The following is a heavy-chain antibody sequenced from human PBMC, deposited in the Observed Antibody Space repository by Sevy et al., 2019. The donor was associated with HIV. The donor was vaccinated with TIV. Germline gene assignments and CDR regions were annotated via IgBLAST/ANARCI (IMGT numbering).Heavy chain of an antibody. V-gene: IGHV3-7*03. Sequence: GGSLRLSCAASGFTFSRYWMSWVRQAPGKGLEWVANIKVDGSEKYYVDSVKGRFTISRDNAKNSLYLQMNSLRAEDTAVDYCARDCSSTRCLWGMDVWGQGTTVTVSS. D-gene: IGHD2-2*01. CDR3: ARDCSSTRCLWGMDV. J-gene: IGHJ6*02. CDR1: GFTFSRYW. CDR2: IKVDGSEK.